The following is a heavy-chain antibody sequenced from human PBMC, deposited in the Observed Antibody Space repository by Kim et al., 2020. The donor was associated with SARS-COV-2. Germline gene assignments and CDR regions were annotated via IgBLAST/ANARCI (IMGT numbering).Heavy chain of an antibody. V-gene: IGHV3-21*01. CDR2: ISSSSSYI. D-gene: IGHD1-26*01. CDR1: GFTFSSYS. J-gene: IGHJ4*02. CDR3: ARDRRGLKWELLGGFDY. Sequence: GGSLRLSCAASGFTFSSYSMNWVRQAPGKGLEWVSSISSSSSYIYYADSVKGRFTISRDNAKNSLYLQMNSLRAEDTAVYYCARDRRGLKWELLGGFDYWGQGTLVTVSS.